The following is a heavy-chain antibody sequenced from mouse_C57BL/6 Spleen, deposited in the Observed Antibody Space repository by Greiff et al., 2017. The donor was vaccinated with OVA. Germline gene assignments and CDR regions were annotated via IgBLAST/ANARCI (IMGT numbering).Heavy chain of an antibody. D-gene: IGHD2-1*01. CDR2: INPSSGYT. V-gene: IGHV1-7*01. Sequence: QVQLQQSGAELAKPGASVKLSCKASGYTFTSYWMHWVKQRPGQGLEWIGYINPSSGYTKYNQKFKDKATLTADKSSSTAYMQLSSLTSEDSAVYYCARSNGNYGYYFDYWGQGTTLTVSS. CDR1: GYTFTSYW. J-gene: IGHJ2*01. CDR3: ARSNGNYGYYFDY.